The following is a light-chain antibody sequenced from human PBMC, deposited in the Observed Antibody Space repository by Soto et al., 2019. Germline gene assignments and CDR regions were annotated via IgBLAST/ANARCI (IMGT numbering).Light chain of an antibody. CDR1: ESVSSF. CDR2: DAS. J-gene: IGKJ4*01. V-gene: IGKV3-11*01. CDR3: QHRSDWPPLT. Sequence: DIVLTQSPATVALSPGERATLSCRASESVSSFLAWYQQKPGQAPRLLIYDASNRAAGIPDRFSGSGSGTDFTLTITSLEPEDYAVYYCQHRSDWPPLTFGGGTKVEIK.